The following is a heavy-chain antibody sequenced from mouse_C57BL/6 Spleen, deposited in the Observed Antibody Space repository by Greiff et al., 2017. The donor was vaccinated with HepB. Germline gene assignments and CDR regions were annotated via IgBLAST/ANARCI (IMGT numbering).Heavy chain of an antibody. CDR1: GYSFTGYF. Sequence: EVKLVESGPELVKPGDSVKISCKASGYSFTGYFMNWVMQSHGKSLEWIGRINPYNGDTFYNQKFKGKATLTVDKSSSTAHMELRSLTSEDSAVYYCARPHYYGSGIYAMDYWGQGTSVTVSS. CDR3: ARPHYYGSGIYAMDY. D-gene: IGHD1-1*01. V-gene: IGHV1-20*01. CDR2: INPYNGDT. J-gene: IGHJ4*01.